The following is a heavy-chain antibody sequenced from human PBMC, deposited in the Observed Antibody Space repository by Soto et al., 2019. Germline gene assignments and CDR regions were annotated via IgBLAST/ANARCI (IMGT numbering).Heavy chain of an antibody. CDR2: ICYSGSTK. CDR1: GFTFSSYG. CDR3: ARMYYDIMTGYYSSFRRPYNWFDP. D-gene: IGHD3-9*01. J-gene: IGHJ5*02. V-gene: IGHV3-33*03. Sequence: PGGSLRLSCAASGFTFSSYGRHWVRQAPGKGLEWVADICYSGSTKYYADSVKGRFTIPRDNPKNSLYLQMNSLRAEDTAVYYCARMYYDIMTGYYSSFRRPYNWFDPWGQGTLVTVSS.